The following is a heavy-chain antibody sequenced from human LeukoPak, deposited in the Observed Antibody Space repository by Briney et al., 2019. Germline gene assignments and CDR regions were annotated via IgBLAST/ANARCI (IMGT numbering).Heavy chain of an antibody. CDR1: DGSISSYY. V-gene: IGHV4-59*01. J-gene: IGHJ6*03. D-gene: IGHD3-3*01. CDR2: IYYSGST. Sequence: PSETLSLTCTVSDGSISSYYWSWIRQPPGKGLEWIGYIYYSGSTSYNPSLKSRVTISVDTSKNQFSLKLSSVTAADTAVYHCARLHDFWSGYTTYYYMDVWGKGTTVTVSS. CDR3: ARLHDFWSGYTTYYYMDV.